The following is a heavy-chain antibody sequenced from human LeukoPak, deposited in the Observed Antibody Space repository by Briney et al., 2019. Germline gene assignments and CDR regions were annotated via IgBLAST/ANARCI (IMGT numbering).Heavy chain of an antibody. J-gene: IGHJ4*02. D-gene: IGHD1-26*01. CDR3: ARDKIVGPTTLDY. CDR2: IKQDGNEK. V-gene: IGHV3-7*01. Sequence: ASETLSLTCAVSGGSISSSNWWSWVRQTPEKGLEWVANIKQDGNEKYYVDSVKGRFTISRDNAKNSLYLQMNSLRADDTAVYYCARDKIVGPTTLDYWGQGTLVTVSS. CDR1: GGSISSSNW.